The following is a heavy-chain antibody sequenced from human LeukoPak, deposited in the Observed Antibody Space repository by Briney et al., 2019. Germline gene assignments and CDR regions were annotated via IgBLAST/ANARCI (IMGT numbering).Heavy chain of an antibody. J-gene: IGHJ6*03. CDR1: GYTFTDYY. D-gene: IGHD3-10*01. Sequence: ASVKISCKASGYTFTDYYIHWVQRAPGKGLEWMGRVDPEDGETVYAEEFQGRVTITADTSTDTAYMELSSLRSEDMAVYYCATDRIDYGSGRRCYMDVWGKGTSVTVSS. CDR3: ATDRIDYGSGRRCYMDV. CDR2: VDPEDGET. V-gene: IGHV1-69-2*01.